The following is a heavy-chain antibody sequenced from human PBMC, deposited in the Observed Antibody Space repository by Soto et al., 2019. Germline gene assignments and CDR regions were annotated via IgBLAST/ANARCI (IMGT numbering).Heavy chain of an antibody. CDR2: ISAYNGNT. CDR1: GYTFTSYG. Sequence: ASVKVSCKASGYTFTSYGISWVRQAPGQGLERMGWISAYNGNTNYAQKLQGRVTMTTDTSTSTAYMELRSLRSEDTAVYFCAGDRPGLEMATTNWFDAWAQGTLVTVSS. CDR3: AGDRPGLEMATTNWFDA. J-gene: IGHJ5*02. D-gene: IGHD5-12*01. V-gene: IGHV1-18*01.